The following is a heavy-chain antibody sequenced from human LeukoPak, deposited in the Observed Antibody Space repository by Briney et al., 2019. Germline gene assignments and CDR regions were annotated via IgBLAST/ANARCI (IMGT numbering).Heavy chain of an antibody. D-gene: IGHD3-22*01. CDR2: IYHSGRT. J-gene: IGHJ4*02. CDR1: GGSISSSNW. CDR3: ARAPESEDYDSSGSSLDY. Sequence: PSETLSLTCTVSGGSISSSNWWSWVRQPPGKGLEWTREIYHSGRTNYNPSLKSRFTISVDKAKNQFSLKLSSVTDADTDVYYCARAPESEDYDSSGSSLDYWGQGTLVTVSS. V-gene: IGHV4-4*02.